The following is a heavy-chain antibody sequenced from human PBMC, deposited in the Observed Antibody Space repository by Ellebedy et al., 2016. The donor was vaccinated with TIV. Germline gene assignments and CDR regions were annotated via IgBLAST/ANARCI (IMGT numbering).Heavy chain of an antibody. V-gene: IGHV4-4*02. CDR1: GASISSSNW. CDR2: VYRNGTT. Sequence: SETLSLTCAVSGASISSSNWWSWVRQPPGKGLEWIGEVYRNGTTMNNPSLNSRVTMSLDKTRNEFSLKLTSVTAADTAVYYCARGEYFYASGNYVYYFDYWGQGILVTVSS. J-gene: IGHJ4*02. D-gene: IGHD3-10*01. CDR3: ARGEYFYASGNYVYYFDY.